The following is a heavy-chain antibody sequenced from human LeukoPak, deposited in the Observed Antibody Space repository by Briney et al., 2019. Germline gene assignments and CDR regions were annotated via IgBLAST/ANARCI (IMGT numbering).Heavy chain of an antibody. CDR3: ARGGHRRYYYTSGSAFDP. D-gene: IGHD3-10*01. Sequence: ASVKVSCKASGYTFNNYGISWVRQAPGQGLEWMGWISAYNGNTHYAQNLQGRVTMTTDTSTSTAYMELKSLRSDDTAVYYCARGGHRRYYYTSGSAFDPWGQGTLVTVSS. CDR2: ISAYNGNT. CDR1: GYTFNNYG. J-gene: IGHJ5*02. V-gene: IGHV1-18*01.